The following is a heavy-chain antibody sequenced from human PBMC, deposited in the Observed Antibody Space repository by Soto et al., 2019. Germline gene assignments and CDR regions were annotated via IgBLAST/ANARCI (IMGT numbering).Heavy chain of an antibody. CDR3: ARDDRDDFWSGYYYYGMDV. J-gene: IGHJ6*02. Sequence: QVQLQESGPGLVKPSGTLSLTCAVSGGSISSSNWWSWVRQPPGKGLEWIGGIYHSGSTNYNPSLKSRVTISVDKSKNQFSLKLSSVTAADTAVYYCARDDRDDFWSGYYYYGMDVWGQGTTVTVSS. CDR2: IYHSGST. D-gene: IGHD3-3*01. CDR1: GGSISSSNW. V-gene: IGHV4-4*02.